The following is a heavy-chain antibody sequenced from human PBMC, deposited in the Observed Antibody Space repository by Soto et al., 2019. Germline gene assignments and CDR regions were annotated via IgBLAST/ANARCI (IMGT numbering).Heavy chain of an antibody. V-gene: IGHV3-64D*08. D-gene: IGHD6-19*01. J-gene: IGHJ4*02. Sequence: GSLRLSCSASGFNFRSYAMHWVRQAPGKGLQYVSAINSNGDRIYNADSVKGRFTISRDNSKNTLYLQMSSLRADDTAVYYCVKGTGYSSGQRFDYWGQGTLVTVSS. CDR2: INSNGDRI. CDR3: VKGTGYSSGQRFDY. CDR1: GFNFRSYA.